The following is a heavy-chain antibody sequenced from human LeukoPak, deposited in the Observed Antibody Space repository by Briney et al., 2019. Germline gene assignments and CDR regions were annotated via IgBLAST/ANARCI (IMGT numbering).Heavy chain of an antibody. Sequence: SETLSLTCTVSGGSISSGSYYWSWIRQPPGKGLEWIGSIYHSGSTYYNPSLKSRVTISVDTSKNQFSLKLNSVTAADTAVYYCARTVEMATIDYWGQGTLVTVSS. CDR3: ARTVEMATIDY. D-gene: IGHD5-24*01. V-gene: IGHV4-39*07. J-gene: IGHJ4*02. CDR1: GGSISSGSYY. CDR2: IYHSGST.